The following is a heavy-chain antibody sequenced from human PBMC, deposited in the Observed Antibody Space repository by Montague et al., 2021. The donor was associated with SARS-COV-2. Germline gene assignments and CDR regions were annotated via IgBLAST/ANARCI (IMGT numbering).Heavy chain of an antibody. CDR3: ARIPVGSKYYFDF. CDR2: TYYRSKWYN. J-gene: IGHJ4*02. V-gene: IGHV6-1*01. CDR1: GDSVSSNIAT. Sequence: AISGDSVSSNIATWNWIRQSPSRGLEWLGRTYYRSKWYNDYAESVKSRITIDPDTSKHQFSLHLNSVTPEDTAVYYCARIPVGSKYYFDFWGQGALVTVSS. D-gene: IGHD2-2*01.